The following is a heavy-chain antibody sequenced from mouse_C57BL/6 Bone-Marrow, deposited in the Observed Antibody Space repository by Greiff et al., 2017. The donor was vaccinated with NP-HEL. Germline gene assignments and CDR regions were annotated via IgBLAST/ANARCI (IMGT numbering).Heavy chain of an antibody. V-gene: IGHV5-9-1*02. Sequence: LVESGEGLVKSGGSLKLSCAASGFTFSSYAMSWVRQTPEKRLEWVAYICSGGDYFYYADTVKGRFTISRDNARNTLYLQMSSLKSEDTDMYYCTRDRGYDAWFAYWGQGTLVTVSA. CDR1: GFTFSSYA. CDR3: TRDRGYDAWFAY. J-gene: IGHJ3*01. CDR2: ICSGGDYF. D-gene: IGHD2-2*01.